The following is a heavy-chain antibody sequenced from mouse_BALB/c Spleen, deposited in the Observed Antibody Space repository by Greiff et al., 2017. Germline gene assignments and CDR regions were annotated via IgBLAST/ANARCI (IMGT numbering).Heavy chain of an antibody. J-gene: IGHJ3*01. V-gene: IGHV1S137*01. Sequence: VKLQESGAELVRPGVSVKISCKGSGYTFTDYAMHWVKQSHAKSLEWIGVISTYYGDASYNQKFKGKATMTVDKSSSTAYMELARLTSEDSAIYYCARAGDYDGGAWFAYWGQGTLVTVSA. CDR1: GYTFTDYA. CDR2: ISTYYGDA. CDR3: ARAGDYDGGAWFAY. D-gene: IGHD2-4*01.